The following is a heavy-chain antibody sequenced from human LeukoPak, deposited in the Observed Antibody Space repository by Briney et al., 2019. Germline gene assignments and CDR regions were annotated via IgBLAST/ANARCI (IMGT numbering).Heavy chain of an antibody. Sequence: GGSLRLSCAASGFTFSSYAMSWVRQAPGKGLEWVSAISGGGSTYYADSVKGRFTISRDNSKNTLYLQMNSLRAEDTAVYYCAKESSGWYVDYWGQGTLVTVSS. CDR2: ISGGGST. V-gene: IGHV3-23*01. CDR3: AKESSGWYVDY. J-gene: IGHJ4*02. D-gene: IGHD6-19*01. CDR1: GFTFSSYA.